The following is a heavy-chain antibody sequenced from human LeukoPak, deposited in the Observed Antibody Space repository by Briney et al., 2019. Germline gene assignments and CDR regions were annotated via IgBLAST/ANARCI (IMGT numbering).Heavy chain of an antibody. CDR1: GGSISSYY. CDR3: ARRSSGWYFDALDI. Sequence: PSETLSLTCTVSGGSISSYYWSWIRQPPGKGLEWIGYIYYSGSTNYNPSLKSRVTISVDTSKNQFSLKLSSVTAADTAVYYCARRSSGWYFDALDIWGQGTMVTVSS. V-gene: IGHV4-59*08. J-gene: IGHJ3*02. D-gene: IGHD6-19*01. CDR2: IYYSGST.